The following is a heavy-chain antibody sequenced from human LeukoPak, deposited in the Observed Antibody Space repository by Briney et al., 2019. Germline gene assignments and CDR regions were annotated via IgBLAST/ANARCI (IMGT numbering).Heavy chain of an antibody. J-gene: IGHJ5*02. CDR1: GYTFTSYY. D-gene: IGHD4-23*01. CDR2: INPSGGST. Sequence: ASVKVSCKASGYTFTSYYMHWVRQAPGQGLEWMGVINPSGGSTSYAQKFQGRVTMTRDMSTSTDYMELSSLRSEDTAVYYCARDNSVEDTAWWFDPWGQGTLVTVSS. V-gene: IGHV1-46*01. CDR3: ARDNSVEDTAWWFDP.